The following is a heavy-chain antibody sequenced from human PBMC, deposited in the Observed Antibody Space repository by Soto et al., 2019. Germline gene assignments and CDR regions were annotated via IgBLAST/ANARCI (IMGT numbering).Heavy chain of an antibody. V-gene: IGHV3-33*08. D-gene: IGHD2-2*01. CDR3: ARVPYCSSSGCYSWFDP. J-gene: IGHJ5*02. CDR1: GFTFNNFN. CDR2: IWYDENKK. Sequence: HPGGSLRLSCAASGFTFNNFNMHWVRQAPGKGLEWVAVIWYDENKKEYGDSVKGRFTVSRDNTKSMLFLQMNSLRAEDTAVYYCARVPYCSSSGCYSWFDPWGQGTLVTVSS.